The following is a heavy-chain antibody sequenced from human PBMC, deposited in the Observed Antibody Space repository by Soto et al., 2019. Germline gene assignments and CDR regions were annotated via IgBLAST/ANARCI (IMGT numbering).Heavy chain of an antibody. J-gene: IGHJ3*01. CDR2: IYYSGST. CDR3: ASLEWSTSKIGV. V-gene: IGHV4-59*01. D-gene: IGHD3-3*01. CDR1: CGSISSYY. Sequence: PSDTLSLTCTVSCGSISSYYWSWIRQPPGKGLEWIGYIYYSGSTNYNPSLKSRVTISVDTSKNQFSLKLTSATTADTAVYYCASLEWSTSKIGVWGQGTTVTVS.